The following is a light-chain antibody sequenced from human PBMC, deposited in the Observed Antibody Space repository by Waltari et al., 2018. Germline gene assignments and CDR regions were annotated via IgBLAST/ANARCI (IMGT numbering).Light chain of an antibody. Sequence: QSALTQPASVSGSPGQSITLSCTGPSRDVGAYNYVSWYQQHPGKVPRLIIYEVTRRPPGVSDRFSGSKSGNTASLTISGLQAEDEADYYCSSYTTSSTLVFGGGTKLTVL. V-gene: IGLV2-14*01. CDR3: SSYTTSSTLV. CDR2: EVT. J-gene: IGLJ2*01. CDR1: SRDVGAYNY.